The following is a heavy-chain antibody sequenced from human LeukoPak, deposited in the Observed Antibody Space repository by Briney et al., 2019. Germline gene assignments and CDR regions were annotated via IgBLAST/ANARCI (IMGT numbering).Heavy chain of an antibody. CDR1: GFTITTYA. V-gene: IGHV3-23*01. Sequence: GGSLRLSCAASGFTITTYAMSWVRQAPGNGLEWVSAISSGGRGTYYADSVKGRFTISRDNSKNTLYLQMNSLRAEDTAVYYCANYCSAGSCAQRALAYWGQGTLVTVSS. CDR2: ISSGGRGT. CDR3: ANYCSAGSCAQRALAY. D-gene: IGHD2-15*01. J-gene: IGHJ4*02.